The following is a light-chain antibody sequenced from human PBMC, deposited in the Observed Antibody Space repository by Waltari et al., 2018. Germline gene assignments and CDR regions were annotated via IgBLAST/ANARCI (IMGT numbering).Light chain of an antibody. CDR2: EVT. CDR3: GSYRTGSTFV. CDR1: SRDIGDYNG. J-gene: IGLJ6*01. Sequence: QSALTQPPSVSKSLGQSVTISCPGTSRDIGDYNGFSWYQQHSGTAPRLLIYEVTKRPSGVSDRFSGSKSGNTASLTISGLQAEDEADYYCGSYRTGSTFVFGSGTKLTVL. V-gene: IGLV2-18*02.